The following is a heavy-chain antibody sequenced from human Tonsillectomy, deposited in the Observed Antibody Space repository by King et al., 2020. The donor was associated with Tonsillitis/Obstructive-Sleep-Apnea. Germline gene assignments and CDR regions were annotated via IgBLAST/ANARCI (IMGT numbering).Heavy chain of an antibody. J-gene: IGHJ4*02. CDR1: GFTFSSYA. D-gene: IGHD4-11*01. CDR3: AKHLYSILSSPLDY. CDR2: IGGSGGST. V-gene: IGHV3-23*04. Sequence: VQLVESGGGLVQPGGSLRLSCAASGFTFSSYAMSWVRQAPGKGLEWVSVIGGSGGSTYYADSVKGRFTISRDTSKNTLYLLMNSLRAEDTAVYFCAKHLYSILSSPLDYWGQGTLVTVSS.